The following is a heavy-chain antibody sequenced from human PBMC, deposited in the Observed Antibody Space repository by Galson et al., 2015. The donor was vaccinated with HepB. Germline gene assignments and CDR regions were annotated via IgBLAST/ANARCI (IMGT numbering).Heavy chain of an antibody. D-gene: IGHD1-1*01. CDR1: GASISSYY. CDR2: IYTNGRP. Sequence: SETLSLTCTVSGASISSYYWSWIRQSAGKGLEWIGCIYTNGRPKYNPSLKSRVTMSVDTSENHFSLRLSSVTAADTAVYYCALSHDSISSSTFDLWGQGTMVTVSS. J-gene: IGHJ3*01. V-gene: IGHV4-4*07. CDR3: ALSHDSISSSTFDL.